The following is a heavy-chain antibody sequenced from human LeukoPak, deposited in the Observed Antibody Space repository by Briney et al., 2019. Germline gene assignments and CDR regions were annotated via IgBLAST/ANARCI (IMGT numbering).Heavy chain of an antibody. CDR2: IDPNSGGT. D-gene: IGHD3-9*01. V-gene: IGHV1-2*02. CDR3: ARGFDWLEYYDY. J-gene: IGHJ4*02. Sequence: ASVKVSCKASGYTFTGYYIHWVRQAPGQGLEWVGWIDPNSGGTNYAQKFQGRVTMTRDTSISTAYMELSRLRSDDTALYYCARGFDWLEYYDYWGQGTLVTVSS. CDR1: GYTFTGYY.